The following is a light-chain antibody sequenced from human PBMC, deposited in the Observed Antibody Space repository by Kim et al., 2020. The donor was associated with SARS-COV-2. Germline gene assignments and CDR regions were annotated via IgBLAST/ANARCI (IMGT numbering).Light chain of an antibody. CDR3: QSFDTGNGV. J-gene: IGLJ3*02. CDR2: ENN. CDR1: RGSIASNY. Sequence: NFMLTQPPSVSESPGKAITISCTRNRGSIASNYVQWYQQRPGSAPTTVISENNRRPSGVPDRFSGSIDSSSKSASLAISGLRTEDEADYSCQSFDTGNGVFGGGTQLTVL. V-gene: IGLV6-57*03.